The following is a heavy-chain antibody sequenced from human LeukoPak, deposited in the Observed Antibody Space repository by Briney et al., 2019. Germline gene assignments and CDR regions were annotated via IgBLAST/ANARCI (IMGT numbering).Heavy chain of an antibody. D-gene: IGHD3/OR15-3a*01. CDR1: GFSVSRTY. Sequence: GGSLRLSCTASGFSVSRTYMNWVRQAPEKGLEWVSIIYTGGTTYYADSVKGRFTISRDDSNNIVYLQMNSLRAEDTAMYHCARDDSGAYNTRSDILDLWGQGTMVTVSS. CDR3: ARDDSGAYNTRSDILDL. J-gene: IGHJ3*01. CDR2: IYTGGTT. V-gene: IGHV3-66*01.